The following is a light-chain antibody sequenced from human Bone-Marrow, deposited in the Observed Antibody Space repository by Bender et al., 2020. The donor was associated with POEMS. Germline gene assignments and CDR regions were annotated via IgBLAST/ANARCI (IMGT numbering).Light chain of an antibody. Sequence: QSALTQPRSVSGSPGQSVTISCTGTSSDVGGYNYVSWYQQHPGNAPKLMVYDVTKRPSGVPDRFSGSKSGNTASLTISGLQAEDEADYYYSSYTSGSTFVFGTGTKVTVL. V-gene: IGLV2-11*01. J-gene: IGLJ1*01. CDR2: DVT. CDR1: SSDVGGYNY. CDR3: SSYTSGSTFV.